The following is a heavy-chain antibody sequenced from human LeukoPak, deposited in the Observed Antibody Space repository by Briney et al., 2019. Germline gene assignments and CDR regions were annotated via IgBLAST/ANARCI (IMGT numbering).Heavy chain of an antibody. D-gene: IGHD3-3*01. Sequence: GASVKVSCKASGGTFSSYAISWVRQAPGQGLEWMAGIIPIFGTANYAQKFQGRVTITADESTSTAYMELSSLRSEDTAVYYCARDNEDDNDFGVVIPDGYGMDVWGQGTTVTVSS. V-gene: IGHV1-69*13. CDR1: GGTFSSYA. CDR2: IIPIFGTA. J-gene: IGHJ6*02. CDR3: ARDNEDDNDFGVVIPDGYGMDV.